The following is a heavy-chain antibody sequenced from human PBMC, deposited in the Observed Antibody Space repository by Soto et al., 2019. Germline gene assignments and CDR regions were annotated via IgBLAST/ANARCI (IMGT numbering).Heavy chain of an antibody. CDR1: GFTFSSYS. J-gene: IGHJ4*02. Sequence: PGGSLRLSCAASGFTFSSYSMNWVRQAPGKGLEWVSYISSSSSTIYYADSVKGRFTISRDNAKNSLYLQMNSLRAEDTAVYYCARDSGTVTFDYWGQGTLVTVSS. V-gene: IGHV3-48*01. D-gene: IGHD4-4*01. CDR2: ISSSSSTI. CDR3: ARDSGTVTFDY.